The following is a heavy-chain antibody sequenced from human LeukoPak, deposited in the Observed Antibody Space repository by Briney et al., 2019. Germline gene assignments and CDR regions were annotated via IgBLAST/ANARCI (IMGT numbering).Heavy chain of an antibody. CDR2: ISSSGSTI. Sequence: GGSLRLSCAASGFTFSSYEMNWVRQTPGKGLEWVSYISSSGSTIYYADSVKGRFTISRDNAKNSLYLQMNSLRAEDAAVYYCARAYLSGGGFDYWGQGTLVTVSS. D-gene: IGHD3-10*01. J-gene: IGHJ4*02. CDR1: GFTFSSYE. CDR3: ARAYLSGGGFDY. V-gene: IGHV3-48*03.